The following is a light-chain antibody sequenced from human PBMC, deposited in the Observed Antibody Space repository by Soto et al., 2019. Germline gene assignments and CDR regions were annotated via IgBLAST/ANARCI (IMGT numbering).Light chain of an antibody. Sequence: DIQMTQSPSSLSASVGDRVTITCRASQSIATYLNWYQHKLGKAPTLLIYAASSLQTGVPSRFSGSGSGTAFTLTISRLQPEDFATYFWQQSYTIPITFGQGTRLEIK. CDR2: AAS. J-gene: IGKJ5*01. CDR1: QSIATY. CDR3: QQSYTIPIT. V-gene: IGKV1-39*01.